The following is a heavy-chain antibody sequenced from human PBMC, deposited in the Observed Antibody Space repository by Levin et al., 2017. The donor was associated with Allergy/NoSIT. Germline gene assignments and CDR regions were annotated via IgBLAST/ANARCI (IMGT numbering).Heavy chain of an antibody. D-gene: IGHD2-2*02. V-gene: IGHV3-49*03. CDR1: GFTFGDYA. CDR2: IRSNAYGGTS. CDR3: TREPQLLYGTPRDSFDY. Sequence: GGSLRLSCTASGFTFGDYAMSWFRQAPGKGLEWVGFIRSNAYGGTSEYAASVKGSFTISRDDSKIIAYLQMNSLKTEDTAVYYCTREPQLLYGTPRDSFDYWGQGTLVTVSS. J-gene: IGHJ4*02.